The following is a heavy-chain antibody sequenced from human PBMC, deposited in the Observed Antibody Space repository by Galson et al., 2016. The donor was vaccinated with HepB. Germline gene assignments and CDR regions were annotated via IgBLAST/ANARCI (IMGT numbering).Heavy chain of an antibody. Sequence: SLRLSCAASGFTVSNNYMNWVRQAPGKGLQWVSVIYSGDGTDYADYVKRRVSISSDNSKNILYLQMNSLRAEYTAVYYCATSSYSSGWPDFDSWGQGTLVTVSS. J-gene: IGHJ4*02. CDR1: GFTVSNNY. D-gene: IGHD3-22*01. CDR2: IYSGDGT. CDR3: ATSSYSSGWPDFDS. V-gene: IGHV3-53*01.